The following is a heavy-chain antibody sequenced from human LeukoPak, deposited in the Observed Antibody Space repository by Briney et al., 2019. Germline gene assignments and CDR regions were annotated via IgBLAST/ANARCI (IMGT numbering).Heavy chain of an antibody. CDR3: ARLPHTVIAVAGNDY. CDR1: GGSISSSSYY. CDR2: IYYSGST. J-gene: IGHJ4*02. V-gene: IGHV4-39*01. D-gene: IGHD6-19*01. Sequence: SETLSLTCTVSGGSISSSSYYWGWIRQPPGKGLEWIGSIYYSGSTYYNPSLKSRVTISVDTSKNQFSLKLSSVTAADTAVYYCARLPHTVIAVAGNDYWGQGTLVTVSS.